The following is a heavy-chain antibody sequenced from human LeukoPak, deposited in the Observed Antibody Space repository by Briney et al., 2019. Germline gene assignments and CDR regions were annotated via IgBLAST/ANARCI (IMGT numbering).Heavy chain of an antibody. CDR1: GFTFSSYW. J-gene: IGHJ4*02. CDR2: IKQDGSEK. CDR3: ARGYYDFWSGYYSGDPFDY. D-gene: IGHD3-3*01. Sequence: GGSLRLSCAVSGFTFSSYWMSWVRQAPGKGLEWVANIKQDGSEKYYVDSVKGRFTISRDNAKNSLYLQMNSLRAEDTAVYYCARGYYDFWSGYYSGDPFDYWGQGTLVIVSS. V-gene: IGHV3-7*04.